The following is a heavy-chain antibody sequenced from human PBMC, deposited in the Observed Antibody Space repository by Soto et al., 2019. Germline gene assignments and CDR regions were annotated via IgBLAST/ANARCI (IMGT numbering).Heavy chain of an antibody. CDR1: GFTFSGYN. V-gene: IGHV3-11*01. CDR2: ITSSGSNT. D-gene: IGHD1-1*01. J-gene: IGHJ5*02. CDR3: ARRGTLWSAHHFDP. Sequence: QVQLVESGGGLVKPGGSLRLSCAASGFTFSGYNMSWIRQAPGKGLEWVSYITSSGSNTFDAESVKGRFTISRDNTMNLLYLQMNSLSAEDTSVSYCARRGTLWSAHHFDPWGQGTLVTVSS.